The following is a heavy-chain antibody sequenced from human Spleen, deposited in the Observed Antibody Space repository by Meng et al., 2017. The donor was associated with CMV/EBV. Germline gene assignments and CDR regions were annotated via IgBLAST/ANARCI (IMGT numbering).Heavy chain of an antibody. D-gene: IGHD1-14*01. CDR2: FDPEDGET. CDR3: ANRRGPGGLYSFDY. V-gene: IGHV1-24*01. J-gene: IGHJ4*02. CDR1: GYTLTELS. Sequence: ASVKVSCKGSGYTLTELSMHWVRQAPGKGLEWMGGFDPEDGETIYAQKFQGRITMTEDTSTDTAYMELSSLRSEDTAVYYCANRRGPGGLYSFDYWGQGTLVTVSS.